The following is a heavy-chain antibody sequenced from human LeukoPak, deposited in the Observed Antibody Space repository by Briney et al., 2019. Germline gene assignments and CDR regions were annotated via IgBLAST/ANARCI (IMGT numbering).Heavy chain of an antibody. V-gene: IGHV3-23*01. CDR1: GFTFSSHT. CDR3: ARYIQRFDY. Sequence: GGSLSLSCAASGFTFSSHTMSWVRQAPGNGLEWVSAISGSGAVTYYTDSVKGRFTVSRDNSKNTLYLQMSSLRAEDTAVYYCARYIQRFDYCGQGTLVTVSS. J-gene: IGHJ4*02. CDR2: ISGSGAVT. D-gene: IGHD3-16*02.